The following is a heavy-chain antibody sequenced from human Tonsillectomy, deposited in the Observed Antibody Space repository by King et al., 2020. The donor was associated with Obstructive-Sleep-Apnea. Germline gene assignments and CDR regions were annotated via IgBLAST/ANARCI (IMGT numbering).Heavy chain of an antibody. V-gene: IGHV4-31*03. D-gene: IGHD6-19*01. Sequence: QLQESGPGLVKPSQTLSLTCSVSGGSISSGNFYWSWIRQYPGKGLEWLGYIFYSGSTSYNPSLKSRLTISLDTSKNQFSLKLSSVTAADTAVYHCASERRQWLAFDNWGQGTLVTVSS. CDR2: IFYSGST. CDR3: ASERRQWLAFDN. J-gene: IGHJ4*02. CDR1: GGSISSGNFY.